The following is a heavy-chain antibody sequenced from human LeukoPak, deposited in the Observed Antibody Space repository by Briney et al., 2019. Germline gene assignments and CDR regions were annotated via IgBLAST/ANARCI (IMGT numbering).Heavy chain of an antibody. CDR1: GFTVSSYY. CDR3: ARSRGPNTFGGVHDY. D-gene: IGHD3-16*01. Sequence: GGSLRLSCAASGFTVSSYYMNWVRQAPGKGLEWVSGISGSGGSTYYADSVKGRFTISRDNSKNTLYLQMNSLRAEDTAVYYCARSRGPNTFGGVHDYWGQGTLVTVSS. CDR2: ISGSGGST. J-gene: IGHJ4*02. V-gene: IGHV3-23*01.